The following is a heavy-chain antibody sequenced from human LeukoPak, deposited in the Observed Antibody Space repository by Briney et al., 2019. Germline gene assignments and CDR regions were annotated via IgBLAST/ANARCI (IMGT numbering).Heavy chain of an antibody. J-gene: IGHJ4*02. Sequence: SQTLSLTCTVSGGSISSGDYYWSWIRQPPGKGLEWIGYIYYSGSTYYNPSLKSRVTISVDTSKNQFSLKLSSVTAADTAVYYCARASSTSPYFDYWGQGTLVTVSS. V-gene: IGHV4-30-4*08. CDR2: IYYSGST. D-gene: IGHD2-2*01. CDR1: GGSISSGDYY. CDR3: ARASSTSPYFDY.